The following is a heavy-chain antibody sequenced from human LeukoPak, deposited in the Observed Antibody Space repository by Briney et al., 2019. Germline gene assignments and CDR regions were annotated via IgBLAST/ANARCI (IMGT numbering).Heavy chain of an antibody. CDR1: GFTFSDHH. CDR2: IRSSGSDT. J-gene: IGHJ2*01. CDR3: ARAIAVTPWYFDL. Sequence: PGGSLRLSCAASGFTFSDHHMSWIRQAPGKGLEWISYIRSSGSDTNYADSVRGRFTISRDNAKNSLYLQMNSLRAEDTAVYYCARAIAVTPWYFDLWGRGTLVTVSS. D-gene: IGHD6-19*01. V-gene: IGHV3-11*03.